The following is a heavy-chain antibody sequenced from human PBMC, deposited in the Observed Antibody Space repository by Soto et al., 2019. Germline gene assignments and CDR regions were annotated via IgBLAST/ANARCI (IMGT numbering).Heavy chain of an antibody. J-gene: IGHJ4*02. D-gene: IGHD1-1*01. V-gene: IGHV3-30*03. CDR3: AALQGFDY. CDR2: ISYDGSSK. Sequence: QVQLVESGGGVVQPGRSLRLSCAACGFTFSSYGMYWVRQAPGKGLERVAVISYDGSSKYYADSVKDRFTISRDNPKNTLYLQMNSLRAEDTAVYYCAALQGFDYWGQGTLVTVSS. CDR1: GFTFSSYG.